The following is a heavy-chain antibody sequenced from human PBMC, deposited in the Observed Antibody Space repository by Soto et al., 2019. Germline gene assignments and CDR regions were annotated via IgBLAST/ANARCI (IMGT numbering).Heavy chain of an antibody. Sequence: EVQLVESGGGLVQPGGSLRLSCAASGFTFSSYWMHWVRQAPGKGLVWVSRINSDGSSTSYADSVKGRFTISRDNAKNTLYLQMNRLRAEDTAVYYCARDWYYDSSGYWSWDACDILGQGTMVTVSS. CDR2: INSDGSST. CDR1: GFTFSSYW. CDR3: ARDWYYDSSGYWSWDACDI. J-gene: IGHJ3*02. V-gene: IGHV3-74*01. D-gene: IGHD3-22*01.